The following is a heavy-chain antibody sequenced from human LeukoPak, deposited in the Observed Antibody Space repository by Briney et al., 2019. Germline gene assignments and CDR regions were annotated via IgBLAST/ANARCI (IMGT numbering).Heavy chain of an antibody. Sequence: GGSLRLSCVASGFTFGSYWMFWVRQAPGKGLEWVSSISSSSSYIYYADSVKGRFTISRDNAKNSLYLQMNSLRAEDTAVYYCARTYNWNPLTLDYWGQGTLVTVSS. D-gene: IGHD1-20*01. CDR3: ARTYNWNPLTLDY. CDR2: ISSSSSYI. V-gene: IGHV3-21*01. J-gene: IGHJ4*02. CDR1: GFTFGSYW.